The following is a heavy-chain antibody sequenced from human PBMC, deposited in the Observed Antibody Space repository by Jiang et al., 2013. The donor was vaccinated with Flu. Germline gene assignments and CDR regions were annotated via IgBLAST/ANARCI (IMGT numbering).Heavy chain of an antibody. J-gene: IGHJ6*02. V-gene: IGHV1-18*01. Sequence: GAEVKKPGDSVTVSCKASGYTFTSDGISWVRQAPGQGLEWVGWISAYNGDTNYVQKLHARVTMTTDTSTSTAYMELRSLRSDDTAVYYCARERKTHSNGWSPMDVWGQGTTVTVSS. CDR2: ISAYNGDT. D-gene: IGHD6-19*01. CDR1: GYTFTSDG. CDR3: ARERKTHSNGWSPMDV.